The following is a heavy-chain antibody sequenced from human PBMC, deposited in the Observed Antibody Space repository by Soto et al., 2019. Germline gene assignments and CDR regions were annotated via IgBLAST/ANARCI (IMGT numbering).Heavy chain of an antibody. CDR2: IWYDGSNK. CDR3: ARASTTVTTYEGYFFDY. V-gene: IGHV3-33*01. D-gene: IGHD4-17*01. J-gene: IGHJ4*02. CDR1: GFTFSSYG. Sequence: QVQLVESGGGVVQPGRSLRLSCAASGFTFSSYGMHWVRQAPGKGLEWVAVIWYDGSNKYYADSVKGRFTISRDNSKNTLYLQMNSLRAADTAVYYCARASTTVTTYEGYFFDYWGQGTLVTLSS.